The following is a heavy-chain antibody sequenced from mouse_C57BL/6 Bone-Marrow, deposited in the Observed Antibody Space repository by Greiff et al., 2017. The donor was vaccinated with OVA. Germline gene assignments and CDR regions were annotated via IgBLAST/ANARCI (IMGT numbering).Heavy chain of an antibody. D-gene: IGHD1-1*01. CDR1: GFNIKNTY. CDR3: ASPYYGSSYYFDY. CDR2: IDPANGNT. Sequence: VQLKESVAELVRPGASVKLSCTASGFNIKNTYMHWVKQRPEQGLEWIGRIDPANGNTKYAPKVQGKATITADTSSNTAYLQLSSLTSEDTAIYYCASPYYGSSYYFDYWGQGTTLTVSS. V-gene: IGHV14-3*01. J-gene: IGHJ2*01.